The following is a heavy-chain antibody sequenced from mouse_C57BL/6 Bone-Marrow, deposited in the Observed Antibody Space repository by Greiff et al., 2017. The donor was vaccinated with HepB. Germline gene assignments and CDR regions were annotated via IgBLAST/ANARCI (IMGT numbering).Heavy chain of an antibody. Sequence: QVQLQQSGPELVKPGASVKISCKASGYAFSSSWMNWVKQRPGKGLEWIGRIYPGDGDTNYNGKFKGKATLTADKSYSTAYMQLSSLTSEDSAVYFCARWGSNYLYYFDYWGQGTTLTVSS. CDR1: GYAFSSSW. CDR2: IYPGDGDT. V-gene: IGHV1-82*01. J-gene: IGHJ2*01. D-gene: IGHD2-5*01. CDR3: ARWGSNYLYYFDY.